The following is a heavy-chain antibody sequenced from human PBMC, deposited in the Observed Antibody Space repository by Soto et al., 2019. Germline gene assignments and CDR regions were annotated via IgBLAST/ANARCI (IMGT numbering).Heavy chain of an antibody. CDR2: INPNGGAT. D-gene: IGHD1-26*01. J-gene: IGHJ6*02. CDR1: GYTFTGYY. V-gene: IGHV1-2*06. Sequence: ASVKVSCKASGYTFTGYYMYWLRQAPGQGLEWMGRINPNGGATNYAQKFQGRVTMTRDTSIKTAYMELSGLKSDDTAVYYCARVWVGASIDGMDVWGLGTTVTVSS. CDR3: ARVWVGASIDGMDV.